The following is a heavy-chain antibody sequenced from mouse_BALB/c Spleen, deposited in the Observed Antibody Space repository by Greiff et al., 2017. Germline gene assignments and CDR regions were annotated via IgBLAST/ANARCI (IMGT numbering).Heavy chain of an antibody. CDR3: ARSTMITEYYFDY. J-gene: IGHJ2*01. CDR2: IYPGNVNT. CDR1: GYTFTSYY. Sequence: VQVVESGPELVKPGASVRISCKASGYTFTSYYIHWVKQRPGQGLEWIGWIYPGNVNTKYNEKFKGKATLTADKSSSTAYMQLSSLTSEDSAVYFCARSTMITEYYFDYWGQGTTLTVSS. D-gene: IGHD2-4*01. V-gene: IGHV1S56*01.